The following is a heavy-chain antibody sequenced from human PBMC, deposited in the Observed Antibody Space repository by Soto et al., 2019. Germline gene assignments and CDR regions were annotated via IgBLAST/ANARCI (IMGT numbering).Heavy chain of an antibody. V-gene: IGHV1-58*02. J-gene: IGHJ5*02. D-gene: IGHD3-3*01. CDR3: AAVVPPSGILERLGLDP. CDR2: IVVGSGNT. CDR1: GFTFTTSG. Sequence: QMQLVQSGPEVKEPGTSVRVSCKASGFTFTTSGIHWVRQARGQGLQWMGWIVVGSGNTKYNQKFQERVTLTRDMATDTAYMDLRSLTSDDTAVYYCAAVVPPSGILERLGLDPWGQGTLVTV.